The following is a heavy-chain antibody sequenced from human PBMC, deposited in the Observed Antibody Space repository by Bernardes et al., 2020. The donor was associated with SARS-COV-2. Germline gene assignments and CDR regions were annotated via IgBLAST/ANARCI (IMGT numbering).Heavy chain of an antibody. Sequence: ASVKVSCKASGYTFTSYDINWVRQATGQGLEWMGWMNPNSGNTGYAQKFQGRVTMTRNTSISTAYMELSSLRSEDTAVYYCARDPYYYDSSGYYDGEFDYWGQGTLVTVSS. CDR2: MNPNSGNT. CDR3: ARDPYYYDSSGYYDGEFDY. D-gene: IGHD3-22*01. CDR1: GYTFTSYD. J-gene: IGHJ4*02. V-gene: IGHV1-8*01.